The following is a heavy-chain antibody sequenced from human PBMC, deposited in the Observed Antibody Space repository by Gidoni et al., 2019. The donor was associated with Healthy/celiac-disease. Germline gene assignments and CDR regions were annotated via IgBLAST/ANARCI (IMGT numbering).Heavy chain of an antibody. D-gene: IGHD6-19*01. CDR1: GFTVSSYG. J-gene: IGHJ4*02. CDR3: ARDESIAVAWMNY. CDR2: IWYGGSNH. Sequence: QVQLVESGGGVVQPGRSVRLSCAGSGFTVSSYGLHWVRQAPGKGLEWVAVIWYGGSNHYYADSVKGRFTISRDNSKNTLYLQMNSLRAEDTAVYYCARDESIAVAWMNYWGQGTLVTVSS. V-gene: IGHV3-33*01.